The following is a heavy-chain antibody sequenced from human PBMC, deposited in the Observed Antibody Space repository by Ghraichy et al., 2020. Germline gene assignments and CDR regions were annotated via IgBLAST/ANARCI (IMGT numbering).Heavy chain of an antibody. CDR2: ISSSGSTI. CDR1: GFTFSDYY. CDR3: ARAGAVAGPPSYYYYYMDV. V-gene: IGHV3-11*01. Sequence: GGSLRLSCAASGFTFSDYYMSWIRQAPGKGLEWVSYISSSGSTIYYADSVRGRFTISRDNAKNSLYLQMNSLRAEDTAVYYCARAGAVAGPPSYYYYYMDVWGKGTTVTVSS. D-gene: IGHD6-19*01. J-gene: IGHJ6*03.